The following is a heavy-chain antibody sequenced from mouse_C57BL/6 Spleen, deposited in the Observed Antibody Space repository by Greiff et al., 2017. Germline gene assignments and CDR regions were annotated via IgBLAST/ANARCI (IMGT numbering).Heavy chain of an antibody. CDR3: ARPGSSDAMDY. V-gene: IGHV5-12*01. Sequence: DVKLVESGGGLVQPGGSLKLSRAASGFTFSDYYMYWVRQTPEKRLEWVAYISNGGGSTYYPDTVKGRFTISRDNAKNTLYLQMSRLKSEDTAMYYCARPGSSDAMDYWGQGTSVTVSS. J-gene: IGHJ4*01. D-gene: IGHD1-1*01. CDR1: GFTFSDYY. CDR2: ISNGGGST.